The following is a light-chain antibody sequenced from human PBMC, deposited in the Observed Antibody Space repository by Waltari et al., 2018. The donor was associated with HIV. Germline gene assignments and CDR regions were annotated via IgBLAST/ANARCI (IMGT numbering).Light chain of an antibody. CDR3: MQGTHWPYT. V-gene: IGKV2-30*01. CDR1: QSLVYRDGNTY. J-gene: IGKJ2*01. CDR2: KVS. Sequence: DVVMTQSPLSLPVTLGQTASIPCRSSQSLVYRDGNTYLIWFQQRPGQSPRRLIYKVSNRDSGVPDRFSGSGSGTDFTLKISRVEAEDVGVYYCMQGTHWPYTFGQGTKLKIK.